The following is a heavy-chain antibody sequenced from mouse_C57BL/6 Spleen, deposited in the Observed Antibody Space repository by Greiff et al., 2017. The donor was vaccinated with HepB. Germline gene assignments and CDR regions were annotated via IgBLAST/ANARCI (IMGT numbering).Heavy chain of an antibody. D-gene: IGHD3-2*02. CDR2: IYPGSGST. J-gene: IGHJ3*01. CDR3: ARGGSSGYSAWFAY. Sequence: QVQLQQPGAELVKPGDSVKMSCKASGYTFTSYWITWVKQRPGQGLEWIGDIYPGSGSTNYNEKFKSKATLTVDTSSSTAYMQLSSLTSEDSAVYYCARGGSSGYSAWFAYWGQGTPVTVSA. V-gene: IGHV1-55*01. CDR1: GYTFTSYW.